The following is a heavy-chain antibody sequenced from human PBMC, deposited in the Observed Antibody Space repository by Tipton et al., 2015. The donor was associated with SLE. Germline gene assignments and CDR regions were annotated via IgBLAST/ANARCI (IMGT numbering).Heavy chain of an antibody. D-gene: IGHD7-27*01. CDR1: GFAFYDFA. J-gene: IGHJ3*02. Sequence: SLRLSCAASGFAFYDFAVTWFRQAPGKGLEWVSLIYTGGSTFYADSVKGRFTISRDNAKNSLYLQMNSLRAEDTAVYYCARGRTGDLAFDIWGQG. V-gene: IGHV3-23*03. CDR2: IYTGGST. CDR3: ARGRTGDLAFDI.